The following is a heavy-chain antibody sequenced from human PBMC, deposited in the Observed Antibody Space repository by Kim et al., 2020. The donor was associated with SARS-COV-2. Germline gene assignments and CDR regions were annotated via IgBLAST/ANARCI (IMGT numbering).Heavy chain of an antibody. Sequence: ADSVKGRFTISRDNSKNSLYLQMNSLRTEDTALYYCAKDTSSGWLDYGMDVWGQGTTVTVSS. J-gene: IGHJ6*02. CDR3: AKDTSSGWLDYGMDV. V-gene: IGHV3-43*01. D-gene: IGHD6-19*01.